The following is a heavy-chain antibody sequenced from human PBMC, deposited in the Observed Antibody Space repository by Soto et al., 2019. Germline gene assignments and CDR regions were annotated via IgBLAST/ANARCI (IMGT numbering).Heavy chain of an antibody. J-gene: IGHJ4*02. Sequence: QVQLVQSGAEVEKPGSSVKVSCKASGGTFSSYAISWVRQAPGQGLEWMGGINPIFGTANYAHKFQSRVTINAQESTRKAYIELLNVRSEDTAVYYCARVRGIAVAEYYFDYWGQGTLVTASS. CDR1: GGTFSSYA. CDR2: INPIFGTA. CDR3: ARVRGIAVAEYYFDY. D-gene: IGHD6-19*01. V-gene: IGHV1-69*01.